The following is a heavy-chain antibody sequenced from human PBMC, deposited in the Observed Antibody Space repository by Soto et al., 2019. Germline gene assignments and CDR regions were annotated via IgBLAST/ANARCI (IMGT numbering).Heavy chain of an antibody. CDR2: INPNSGGT. V-gene: IGHV1-2*02. D-gene: IGHD2-15*01. J-gene: IGHJ6*02. CDR3: ARGTRKCYHCYWQDV. CDR1: GCTFTGDY. Sequence: ASVKFSCKDSGCTFTGDYMPWVRQAPGQGLEWMGWINPNSGGTNYAQKFQGRVTMTRDTSISTSYMELIRLRSDDTAVYYCARGTRKCYHCYWQDVSAQRTSDLVSS.